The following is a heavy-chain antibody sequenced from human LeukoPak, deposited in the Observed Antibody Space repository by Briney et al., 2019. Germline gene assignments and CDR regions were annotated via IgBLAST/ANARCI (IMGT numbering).Heavy chain of an antibody. D-gene: IGHD1-26*01. CDR3: ARVGGGARTFDY. V-gene: IGHV4-34*01. CDR2: INHSGST. CDR1: GGSFSGYY. J-gene: IGHJ4*02. Sequence: SETLSLTCAVSGGSFSGYYWSWIRQPPGKGLEWIGEINHSGSTNYNPSLKSRVTISVDTSKNQFSLKLSSVTAEDTAVYYCARVGGGARTFDYWGQGTLVTVSS.